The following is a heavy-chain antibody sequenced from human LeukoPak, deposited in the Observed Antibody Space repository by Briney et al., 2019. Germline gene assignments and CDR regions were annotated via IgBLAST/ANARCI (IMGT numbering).Heavy chain of an antibody. Sequence: GGSLRLSCAASGFTFSSYAMHWVRQVPGKGLEWVAVISYDGSNKYYADSVKGRFTISRDNSKNTLYLQMNSLRAEDTAVYYCARDLDYYGSGRTPDYWGQGTLVTVSS. CDR2: ISYDGSNK. D-gene: IGHD3-10*01. CDR3: ARDLDYYGSGRTPDY. J-gene: IGHJ4*02. V-gene: IGHV3-30-3*01. CDR1: GFTFSSYA.